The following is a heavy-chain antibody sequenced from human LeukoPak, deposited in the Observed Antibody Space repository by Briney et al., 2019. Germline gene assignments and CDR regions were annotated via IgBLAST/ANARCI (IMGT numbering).Heavy chain of an antibody. CDR2: GNPNSGET. CDR1: GSTFTGAY. J-gene: IGHJ4*02. Sequence: GASVKVSCKTSGSTFTGAYMHWVRQAPGQGLEWMGWGNPNSGETKFAQKFQGRVTMTRDTSIRTVYMDLGGLRSDDTAVYYCARVLFNSGHNYWGQGSLVTVSS. CDR3: ARVLFNSGHNY. V-gene: IGHV1-2*02. D-gene: IGHD2-8*02.